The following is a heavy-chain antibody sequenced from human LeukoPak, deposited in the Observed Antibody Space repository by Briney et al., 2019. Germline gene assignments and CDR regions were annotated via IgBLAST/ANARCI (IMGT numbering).Heavy chain of an antibody. CDR3: AWQGTYDSSGDDAFDI. CDR1: GGSISSGSYH. D-gene: IGHD3-22*01. V-gene: IGHV4-61*02. CDR2: IYTSGST. Sequence: SETLSLTCTVSGGSISSGSYHWSWIRQPAGKGLEWIGRIYTSGSTNYNPSLKSRVTIPVNTSKNQFSLKLSSVTTADTAVYYCAWQGTYDSSGDDAFDIWGQGTMVTVSS. J-gene: IGHJ3*02.